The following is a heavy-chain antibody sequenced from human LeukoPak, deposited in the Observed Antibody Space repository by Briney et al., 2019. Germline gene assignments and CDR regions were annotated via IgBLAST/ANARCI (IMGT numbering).Heavy chain of an antibody. D-gene: IGHD3-16*01. Sequence: PGGSLRLSCSASGFTFSSYAMSWVPQPPGKGLEWVSAISGSGGSTYYADSVKGRFTISRDNSKNTLYLQMNSLRAEDTAVYYCAKVAGEWLEPDFDYWGKGTLVTVSS. V-gene: IGHV3-23*01. J-gene: IGHJ4*02. CDR1: GFTFSSYA. CDR3: AKVAGEWLEPDFDY. CDR2: ISGSGGST.